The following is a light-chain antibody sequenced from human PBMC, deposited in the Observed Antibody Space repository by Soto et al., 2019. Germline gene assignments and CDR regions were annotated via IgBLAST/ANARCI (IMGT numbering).Light chain of an antibody. Sequence: EIVLTQSPDTLSLSPGERATLSCRASQSVRSNSLAGYQQKPGQAPRFLIYDASSRATGIPDRFSGSGSGTDFTLTISRLEPEDFAVYYCQQYGDTPLTFGGGTKVDIK. V-gene: IGKV3-20*01. CDR2: DAS. CDR3: QQYGDTPLT. J-gene: IGKJ4*01. CDR1: QSVRSNS.